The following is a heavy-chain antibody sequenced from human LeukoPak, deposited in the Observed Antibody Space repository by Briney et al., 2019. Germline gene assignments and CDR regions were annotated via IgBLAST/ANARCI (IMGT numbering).Heavy chain of an antibody. Sequence: PSETLSLTCIVSGGSISSNNYWHWIRQHPGKGLEWLGYIYDTGYAYYNPSLRSRLTISVDTSQNHFSLKLSSVTAADTAVYYCATSVAGTDYYYGMDVWGQGTTVTVSS. D-gene: IGHD6-19*01. J-gene: IGHJ6*02. V-gene: IGHV4-31*03. CDR3: ATSVAGTDYYYGMDV. CDR2: IYDTGYA. CDR1: GGSISSNNY.